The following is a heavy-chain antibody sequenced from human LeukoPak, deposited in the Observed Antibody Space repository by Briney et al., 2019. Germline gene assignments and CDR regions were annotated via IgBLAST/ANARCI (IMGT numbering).Heavy chain of an antibody. Sequence: GGSLRLSCAASGFTFSSYGMHWVRQAPGQGLEWMGWINPNSGGTNYAQKFQGRVTMTRDTSISTAYMELSRLRSDDTAEYYCARDGDIVATADYWGQGTLVTVSS. J-gene: IGHJ4*02. CDR2: INPNSGGT. CDR1: GFTFSSYG. CDR3: ARDGDIVATADY. V-gene: IGHV1-2*02. D-gene: IGHD5-12*01.